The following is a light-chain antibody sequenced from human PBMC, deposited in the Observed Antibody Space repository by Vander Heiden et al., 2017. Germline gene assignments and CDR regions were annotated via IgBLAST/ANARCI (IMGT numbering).Light chain of an antibody. CDR2: SNN. CDR3: AAWDDSLNVWV. J-gene: IGLJ3*02. Sequence: QSVLTQPPSASGTPGQRVNISCSGSSSTLGSNTVSWYQQLPGTSPKRLIYSNNQRPSGVPDRFSGSKSGTSASLAISGLQSEDAADYYCAAWDDSLNVWVFGGGTKLTVL. CDR1: SSTLGSNT. V-gene: IGLV1-44*01.